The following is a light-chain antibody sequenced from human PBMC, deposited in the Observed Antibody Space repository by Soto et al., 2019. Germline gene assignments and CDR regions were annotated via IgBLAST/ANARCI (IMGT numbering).Light chain of an antibody. CDR3: QQYNNWPPWT. CDR1: ESVSSN. V-gene: IGKV3-15*01. Sequence: EIVMTQSPATLSVSPGERATLSCRASESVSSNLAWYQQKPGQAPRLLIYGASTRATTIPARFSGSGSGTECTLTISSLQSEDFAVYYCQQYNNWPPWTFDQGTKVEIK. CDR2: GAS. J-gene: IGKJ1*01.